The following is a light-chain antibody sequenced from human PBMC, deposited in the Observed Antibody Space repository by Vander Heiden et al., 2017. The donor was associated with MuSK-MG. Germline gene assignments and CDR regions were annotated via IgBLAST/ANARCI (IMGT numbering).Light chain of an antibody. V-gene: IGKV3-11*01. CDR2: ETF. CDR1: QSVSTY. CDR3: QQRSDGLT. Sequence: EIVLTQSPAPLSLSPGERATLSCRTSQSVSTYLGWYQQNPGQATRLLIYETFNRATGIPDRFSGSGSGTDITLTISSLEPEDFAVYYCQQRSDGLTFGGGTRVEIK. J-gene: IGKJ4*01.